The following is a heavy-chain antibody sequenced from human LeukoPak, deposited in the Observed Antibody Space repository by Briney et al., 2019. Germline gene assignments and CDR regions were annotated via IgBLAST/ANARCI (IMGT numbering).Heavy chain of an antibody. V-gene: IGHV4-59*12. CDR3: ARVDGSPDY. D-gene: IGHD2-15*01. J-gene: IGHJ4*02. Sequence: NPSETLSLTCTVSGGSISNYYWSWVRQPPGKGLEWIGYIYDRVSTSYNPSLKSRVTISVDTSKNQFSLKLSSVTAADTAVYYCARVDGSPDYWGQGTLLTVSS. CDR1: GGSISNYY. CDR2: IYDRVST.